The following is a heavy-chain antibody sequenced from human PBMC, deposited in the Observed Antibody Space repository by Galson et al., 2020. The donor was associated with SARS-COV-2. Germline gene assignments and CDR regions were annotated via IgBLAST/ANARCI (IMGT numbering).Heavy chain of an antibody. V-gene: IGHV1-46*04. J-gene: IGHJ4*02. Sequence: KLGESLQISCKASGYTFISFYIHWVRQAPGQGLEWMGVINPSGDITSYAQKLRGRVTVTRDMSTQTVYMELSSLTSEDTAVYYCAREWGDINSSVFDYGGQGSLVVVSS. CDR3: AREWGDINSSVFDY. CDR1: GYTFISFY. CDR2: INPSGDIT. D-gene: IGHD2-21*01.